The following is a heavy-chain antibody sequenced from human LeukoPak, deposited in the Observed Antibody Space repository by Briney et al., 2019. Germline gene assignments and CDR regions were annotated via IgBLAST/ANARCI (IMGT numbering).Heavy chain of an antibody. Sequence: SETLSLTCTVSGGSISSYYWSWIRQPPGKGLEWIGYIYYSGSTNYNPSLKSRVTISVDTSKNQFSLKLSSVTAADTAVYYCARDSDFWSGYTQLDYWGQGTLVTVSS. CDR3: ARDSDFWSGYTQLDY. CDR2: IYYSGST. CDR1: GGSISSYY. V-gene: IGHV4-59*12. J-gene: IGHJ4*02. D-gene: IGHD3-3*01.